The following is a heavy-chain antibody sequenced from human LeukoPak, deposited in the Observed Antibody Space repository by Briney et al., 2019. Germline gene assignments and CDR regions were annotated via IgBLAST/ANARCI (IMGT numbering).Heavy chain of an antibody. CDR3: ARGFPPGSGSRGSHSFDV. D-gene: IGHD6-19*01. CDR2: INYGGST. CDR1: EMSFSAYY. J-gene: IGHJ3*01. V-gene: IGHV4-34*01. Sequence: PSETLSLTCAVSEMSFSAYYWNWIRQSPGKGLEWIGEINYGGSTKYTPSLEGRGTILIDTSKNQFSLKLTSVTAADTAVYYCARGFPPGSGSRGSHSFDVWGQGTMVTVSS.